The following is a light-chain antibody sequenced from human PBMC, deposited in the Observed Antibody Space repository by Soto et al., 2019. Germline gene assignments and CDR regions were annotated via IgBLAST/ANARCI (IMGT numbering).Light chain of an antibody. CDR2: DAS. Sequence: DIQMTQSRSSLSASVGDRVTITCRASQSISSYLNCYQQKPGKAPKLLIYDASSLESGVPSRFSGSGSGTEFTLTISSLQPDDFATYYCQQYNSYAWTFGQGTKVDI. CDR1: QSISSY. CDR3: QQYNSYAWT. J-gene: IGKJ1*01. V-gene: IGKV1-5*01.